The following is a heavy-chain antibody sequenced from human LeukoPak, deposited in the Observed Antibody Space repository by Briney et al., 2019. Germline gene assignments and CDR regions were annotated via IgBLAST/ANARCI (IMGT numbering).Heavy chain of an antibody. V-gene: IGHV4-34*01. D-gene: IGHD3-22*01. CDR3: ARADYYDSSGPTLWYFDL. CDR1: GGSFSGYY. CDR2: INHSGST. J-gene: IGHJ2*01. Sequence: PSETLSLTCAVYGGSFSGYYWSWIRQPPGKGLEWIGEINHSGSTNYNPSLKSRVTISVDTSKNQFSLKLSSVTAADTAVYYCARADYYDSSGPTLWYFDLWGRGTLVTVSS.